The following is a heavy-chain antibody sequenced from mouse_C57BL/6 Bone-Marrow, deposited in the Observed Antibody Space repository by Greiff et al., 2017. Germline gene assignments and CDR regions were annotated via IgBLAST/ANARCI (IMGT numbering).Heavy chain of an antibody. J-gene: IGHJ4*01. V-gene: IGHV5-9-1*02. CDR3: TRGRGITAFYYYAMDY. D-gene: IGHD2-4*01. Sequence: EVQVVESGEGLVKPGGSLKLSCAASGFTFSSYAMSWVRQTPEKRLEWVAYISSGGDYIYYADTVKGRFTISRDNARNTLYLQMSSLKSEDTAMYYCTRGRGITAFYYYAMDYWGQGISVTVSS. CDR1: GFTFSSYA. CDR2: ISSGGDYI.